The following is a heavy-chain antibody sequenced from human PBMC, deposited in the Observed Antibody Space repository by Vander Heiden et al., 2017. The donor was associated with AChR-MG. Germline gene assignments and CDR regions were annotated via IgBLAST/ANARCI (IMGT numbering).Heavy chain of an antibody. J-gene: IGHJ6*03. CDR1: GFTFSSYA. CDR2: ISYDGSNK. Sequence: QVQLVESGGGVVQPGRSLRLSCAASGFTFSSYAMHWVRQAPGKGLEWVAVISYDGSNKYYADSVKGRFTISRDNSKNTLYLQMNSLRAEDTAVYYCARDAYYDFWSGYPSQYYMDVWGKGTTVTVSS. CDR3: ARDAYYDFWSGYPSQYYMDV. D-gene: IGHD3-3*01. V-gene: IGHV3-30-3*01.